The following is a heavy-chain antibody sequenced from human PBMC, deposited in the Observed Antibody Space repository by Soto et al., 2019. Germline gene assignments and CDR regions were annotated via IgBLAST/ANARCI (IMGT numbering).Heavy chain of an antibody. D-gene: IGHD3-10*01. V-gene: IGHV5-51*01. J-gene: IGHJ5*02. CDR3: ARGYFDSGHGYDL. CDR2: IFTRDSET. Sequence: PGESLKISCKGPGHLFNNHWIGWVRQTPGKGLEWMGLIFTRDSETKTSPSFQGHVSLSVDNSINTVYLQWTSLKTTDTSIYFCARGYFDSGHGYDLWGQGTLVTVSS. CDR1: GHLFNNHW.